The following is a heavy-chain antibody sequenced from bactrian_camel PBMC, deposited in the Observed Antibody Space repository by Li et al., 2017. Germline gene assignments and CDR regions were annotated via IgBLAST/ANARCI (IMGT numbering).Heavy chain of an antibody. J-gene: IGHJ6*01. V-gene: IGHV3S53*01. Sequence: HVQLVESGGGSVQSGGSLRLSCTVSGRTASQRCMGWFRQAPGKGREGIASITNDDTTTYADSVRGRFTISRDNAKNTVTLQLNSLKTEDMAMYYCAKDLSPSARYSGGYYYQKSYFGYWGQGTQVTVS. CDR2: ITNDDTT. CDR1: GRTASQRC. D-gene: IGHD2*01. CDR3: AKDLSPSARYSGGYYYQKSYFGY.